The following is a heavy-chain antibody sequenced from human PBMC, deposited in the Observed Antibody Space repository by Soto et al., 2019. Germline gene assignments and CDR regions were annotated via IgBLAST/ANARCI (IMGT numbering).Heavy chain of an antibody. J-gene: IGHJ2*01. CDR2: ISWNSGSI. Sequence: GGSLRLSCAASGFTFDYYAMHWVRQAPGKGLEWVSGISWNSGSIGYADSVKGRFTISRDNAKNSLYLQMNSLRAEDTALYYCAKANGDSPVYWYFDLWGRGTLVTVSS. CDR3: AKANGDSPVYWYFDL. V-gene: IGHV3-9*01. CDR1: GFTFDYYA. D-gene: IGHD4-17*01.